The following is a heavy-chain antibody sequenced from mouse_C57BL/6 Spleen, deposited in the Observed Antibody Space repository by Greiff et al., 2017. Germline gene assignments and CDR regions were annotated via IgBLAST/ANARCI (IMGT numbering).Heavy chain of an antibody. V-gene: IGHV1-39*01. Sequence: QLQESGPELVKPGASVKISCKASGYSFTDYNMNWVKQSNGKSLEWIGVINPNYGTTSYNQKFKGKATLTVEQSSSTAYMQHNSLTSEDSAVYYCAGKGYYDHYYSMDYWGQGTSVTVSS. D-gene: IGHD2-4*01. J-gene: IGHJ4*01. CDR3: AGKGYYDHYYSMDY. CDR1: GYSFTDYN. CDR2: INPNYGTT.